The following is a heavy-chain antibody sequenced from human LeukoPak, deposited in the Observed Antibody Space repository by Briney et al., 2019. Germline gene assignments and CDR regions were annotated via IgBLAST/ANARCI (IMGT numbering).Heavy chain of an antibody. V-gene: IGHV1-2*02. J-gene: IGHJ5*02. Sequence: ASVKVSCKASGYIFTAYYMHWVRQAPGQGLEILGWFHPKSGVTNYAQKLQGRVTMTSDTSIYTAYMELSSLTTDDTAVYYCAQAEEAFDPWGQGTLVTVSS. D-gene: IGHD6-13*01. CDR3: AQAEEAFDP. CDR2: FHPKSGVT. CDR1: GYIFTAYY.